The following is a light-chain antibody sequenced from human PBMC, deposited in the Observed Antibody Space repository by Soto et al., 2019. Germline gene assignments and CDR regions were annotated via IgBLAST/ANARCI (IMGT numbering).Light chain of an antibody. J-gene: IGKJ2*01. V-gene: IGKV1-39*01. CDR2: AAS. CDR1: QSISSY. CDR3: QQSYSTQYT. Sequence: DIPMTQSPSSLSASVGDRVTITCRASQSISSYLNWYQQKPGKAPKLLIYAASSLQSGVPSRFSSSGSGTDFTLTISSLQPEDFATYYCQQSYSTQYTFGQGTKLEIK.